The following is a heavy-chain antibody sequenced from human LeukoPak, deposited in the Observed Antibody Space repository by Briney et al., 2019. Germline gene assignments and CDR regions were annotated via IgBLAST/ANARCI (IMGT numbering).Heavy chain of an antibody. Sequence: GGSLRLSCAASGFTVSSNYMSWVRQVPGKGLEWVSVIYSGGSTYYADSVKGRFTISRDNSKNTLYLQMNSLRAEDTAVYYCARGSTYCGGDCYPYYFDYWGQGTLVTVSS. CDR2: IYSGGST. CDR3: ARGSTYCGGDCYPYYFDY. J-gene: IGHJ4*02. V-gene: IGHV3-66*01. D-gene: IGHD2-21*02. CDR1: GFTVSSNY.